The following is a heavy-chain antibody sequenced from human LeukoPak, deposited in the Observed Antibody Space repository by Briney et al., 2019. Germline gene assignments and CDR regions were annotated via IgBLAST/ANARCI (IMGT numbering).Heavy chain of an antibody. V-gene: IGHV1-58*01. D-gene: IGHD6-6*01. CDR1: GFTFTSSA. CDR3: AAEPTSSIAANGFDP. CDR2: IVVGSGNT. Sequence: GTSVKVSCKASGFTFTSSAVQWVRQARGQRLEWIGWIVVGSGNTNYAQKFQERVTITRDMSTSTAYMELSSLRSEDTAVYYCAAEPTSSIAANGFDPWGQGTLVTVSS. J-gene: IGHJ5*02.